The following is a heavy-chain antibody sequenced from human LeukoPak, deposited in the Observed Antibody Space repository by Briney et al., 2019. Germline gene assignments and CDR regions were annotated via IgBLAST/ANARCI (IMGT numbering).Heavy chain of an antibody. CDR1: GGSISSSSYY. CDR2: IYYSGST. V-gene: IGHV4-39*01. CDR3: ARTAAAGTEEVDY. D-gene: IGHD6-13*01. J-gene: IGHJ4*02. Sequence: PSETLSLTRTVSGGSISSSSYYWGWIRQPTGKGLEWIGSIYYSGSTYYNPSLKSRVTISVDTSKNQFSLKLSSVTAADTAVYYCARTAAAGTEEVDYWGQGTLVTVSS.